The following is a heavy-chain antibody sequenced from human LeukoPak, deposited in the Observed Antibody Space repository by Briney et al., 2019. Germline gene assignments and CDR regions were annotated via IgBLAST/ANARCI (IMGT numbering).Heavy chain of an antibody. J-gene: IGHJ6*02. Sequence: GGSLKLSCAASGFTFSSYWMHWVRHAPGKGLVWVSRINSDGSSTSYADSVKGRFTISRDNAKNTLYLQMNSLRAEDTAVYYCARDREYDILTGYLYYYGMDVWGQGTTVTVSS. CDR1: GFTFSSYW. CDR3: ARDREYDILTGYLYYYGMDV. CDR2: INSDGSST. V-gene: IGHV3-74*01. D-gene: IGHD3-9*01.